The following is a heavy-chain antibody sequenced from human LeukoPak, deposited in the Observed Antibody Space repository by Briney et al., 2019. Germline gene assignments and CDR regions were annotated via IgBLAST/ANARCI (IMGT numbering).Heavy chain of an antibody. V-gene: IGHV3-23*01. CDR2: ICGSGGST. CDR1: GVTFSSYA. D-gene: IGHD6-19*01. CDR3: AKASTNPNKVAVAFDI. J-gene: IGHJ3*02. Sequence: GGSLRLSCAASGVTFSSYAMSCVRQAPGKGLEWVSAICGSGGSTYYADSVKGRLTISSDNSKNTLYVQMNSLRAEDTAVYYCAKASTNPNKVAVAFDIWGQGTMVTVSS.